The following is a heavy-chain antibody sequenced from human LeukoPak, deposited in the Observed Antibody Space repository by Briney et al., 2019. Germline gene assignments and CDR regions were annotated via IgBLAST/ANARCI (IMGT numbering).Heavy chain of an antibody. V-gene: IGHV1-2*02. D-gene: IGHD2-2*01. J-gene: IGHJ4*02. Sequence: ASVKVSCKASGYTFTGYYMHWVRQAPGQGLEWMGWINPNSGGTNYAQKFQGRVTMTRDTSISTTYMELSRLRSDDTAVYYCARTTAVVVPAATALEFDYWGQETLVTVSS. CDR2: INPNSGGT. CDR3: ARTTAVVVPAATALEFDY. CDR1: GYTFTGYY.